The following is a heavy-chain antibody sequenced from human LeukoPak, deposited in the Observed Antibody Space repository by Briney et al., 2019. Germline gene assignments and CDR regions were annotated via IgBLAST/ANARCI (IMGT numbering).Heavy chain of an antibody. CDR2: ISGSGHDI. CDR1: GFTFSDSY. J-gene: IGHJ4*02. V-gene: IGHV3-11*04. Sequence: TGGSLRLSCAASGFTFSDSYMTWVRQAPGKGVEWVAYISGSGHDINYSESAKGRFTICRDNAKNSLYLQMSSLRVEDTAVYCTRDPRRLDSWGQGTLVTVSS. D-gene: IGHD6-6*01. CDR3: TRDPRRLDS.